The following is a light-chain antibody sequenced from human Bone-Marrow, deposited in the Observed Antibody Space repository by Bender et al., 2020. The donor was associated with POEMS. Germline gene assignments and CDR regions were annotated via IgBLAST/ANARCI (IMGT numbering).Light chain of an antibody. Sequence: QSVLTQPPSASGTPGQRVTISCSGSSSNIGSNYVYWYQQLPGTAPKLLIYRNNQRPSGVPDRFSGSKSDTSASPAISGLRSEDEADYYCAAWDDSLSAHVVFGGGTKLTVL. CDR3: AAWDDSLSAHVV. V-gene: IGLV1-47*01. CDR2: RNN. J-gene: IGLJ2*01. CDR1: SSNIGSNY.